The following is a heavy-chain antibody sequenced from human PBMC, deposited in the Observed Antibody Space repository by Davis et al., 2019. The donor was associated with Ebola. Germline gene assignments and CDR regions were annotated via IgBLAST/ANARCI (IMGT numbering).Heavy chain of an antibody. CDR2: IYTGDSDT. CDR3: ATLRRTITGMDDGFDI. CDR1: GYSFTSYW. Sequence: GESLKISCKGSGYSFTSYWIGWVRQMPGKGLEWMGIIYTGDSDTRYSPSFRGQVTISADKSTKTAFLQWSSLKASDTAVYYCATLRRTITGMDDGFDIWGQGTMVTVSS. D-gene: IGHD1-14*01. J-gene: IGHJ3*02. V-gene: IGHV5-51*01.